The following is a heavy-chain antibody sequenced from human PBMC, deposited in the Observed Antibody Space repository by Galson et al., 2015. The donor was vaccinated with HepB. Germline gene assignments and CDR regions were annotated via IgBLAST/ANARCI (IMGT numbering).Heavy chain of an antibody. CDR2: INPNSGGT. J-gene: IGHJ4*02. Sequence: SVKVSCKASGYTFTGYYMHWVRQAPGQGLEWMGWINPNSGGTNYAQKFQGRVTMTRDTSISTAYMELSRLRSDDTAVYYCARTAGLRYFDWSHFDYWGQGTLVTVSS. CDR3: ARTAGLRYFDWSHFDY. CDR1: GYTFTGYY. D-gene: IGHD3-9*01. V-gene: IGHV1-2*02.